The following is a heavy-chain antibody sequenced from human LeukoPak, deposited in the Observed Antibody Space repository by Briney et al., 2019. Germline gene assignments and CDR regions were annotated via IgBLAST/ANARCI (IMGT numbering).Heavy chain of an antibody. D-gene: IGHD3-10*01. CDR3: ARERFGELLSNSMDV. CDR1: GFTFSSYS. V-gene: IGHV3-48*04. Sequence: GGSLRLSCAASGFTFSSYSMNWVRQAPGKGLEWISYITSSNSSMYYADSVKGRFTISRDNAKNSLYLQMNSLRAEDTAVYYCARERFGELLSNSMDVWGQGTTVTVSS. J-gene: IGHJ6*02. CDR2: ITSSNSSM.